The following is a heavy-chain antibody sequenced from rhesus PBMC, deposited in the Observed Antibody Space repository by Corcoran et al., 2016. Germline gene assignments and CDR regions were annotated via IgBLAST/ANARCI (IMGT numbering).Heavy chain of an antibody. Sequence: QVQLQESGPGLVKPSETLSLTCAVSGGSISSSYYYWSWIRPAPGKGLEWIGYISLRGSTRYNPALKSRVTISRATATNQLSLKLSSVTAADTAVYYCARGGGYSYSYVDWGQGVLVTVSS. V-gene: IGHV4-122*02. CDR3: ARGGGYSYSYVD. CDR1: GGSISSSYYY. D-gene: IGHD5-12*01. J-gene: IGHJ4*01. CDR2: ISLRGST.